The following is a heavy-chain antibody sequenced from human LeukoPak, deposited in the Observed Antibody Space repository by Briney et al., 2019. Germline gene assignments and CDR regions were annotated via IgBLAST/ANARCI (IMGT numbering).Heavy chain of an antibody. CDR3: ARDQGDYGDHHYFDY. V-gene: IGHV4-4*07. J-gene: IGHJ4*02. CDR1: GGSLNTYC. D-gene: IGHD4-17*01. Sequence: SETLSLTRTVSGGSLNTYCWSWIRQPAGKGLEWIGRISTGGSINFNPSLESRVTTSIDTSKKQCSLRLSSVTAADTAGYYCARDQGDYGDHHYFDYWGQGTLVTVSS. CDR2: ISTGGSI.